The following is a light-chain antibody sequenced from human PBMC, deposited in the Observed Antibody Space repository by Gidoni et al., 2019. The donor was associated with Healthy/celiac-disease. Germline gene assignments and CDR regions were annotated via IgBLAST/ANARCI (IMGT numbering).Light chain of an antibody. V-gene: IGKV3-15*01. CDR1: QSVSSN. CDR2: GAS. J-gene: IGKJ1*01. CDR3: QQYNNWPQT. Sequence: DIFMTQSPATLSVSPGERATLSCRASQSVSSNLAWYQQKPGQAPRLLIYGASTRATGIPARLSGSGSGTEFTLTISSLQSEDFAVYYCQQYNNWPQTFGKGTKVEIK.